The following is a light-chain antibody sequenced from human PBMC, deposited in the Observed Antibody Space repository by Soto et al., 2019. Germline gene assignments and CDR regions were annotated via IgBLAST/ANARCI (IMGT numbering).Light chain of an antibody. Sequence: QSALTQPASVSGSPGQSITISCTGTSSDVGAYVYVSWYQHHPGEAPRLIIYEVRNRPSGVSNRFSGSKSDNTDSLTISGLQAEDEADYYCSSYTTTNTLVFGGGTKLTVL. CDR3: SSYTTTNTLV. CDR2: EVR. V-gene: IGLV2-14*01. J-gene: IGLJ3*02. CDR1: SSDVGAYVY.